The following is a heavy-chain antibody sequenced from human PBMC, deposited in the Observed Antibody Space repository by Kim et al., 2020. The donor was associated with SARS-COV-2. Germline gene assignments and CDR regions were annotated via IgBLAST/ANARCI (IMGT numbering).Heavy chain of an antibody. J-gene: IGHJ4*02. V-gene: IGHV3-30*01. D-gene: IGHD5-12*01. CDR2: K. CDR3: ERDRATHYFDY. Sequence: KYYADSVKGRFTISRDNSKNTLYLQRNSLRAEDTAVYYGERDRATHYFDYWGQGTLVTVSS.